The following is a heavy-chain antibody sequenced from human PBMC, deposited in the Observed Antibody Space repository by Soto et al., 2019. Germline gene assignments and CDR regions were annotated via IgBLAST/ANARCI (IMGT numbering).Heavy chain of an antibody. Sequence: KTSETLSLTCAVSGGSISSGGYYWSWIRQHPGKGLEWIGYIYYSGSTYYNPSLKSRVTISVDTYKNQFSLKLNSVTAADTAVYYCARFMDTAMVFPNYYFDYWGQGTLVTVSS. CDR2: IYYSGST. J-gene: IGHJ4*02. D-gene: IGHD5-18*01. CDR1: GGSISSGGYY. V-gene: IGHV4-31*11. CDR3: ARFMDTAMVFPNYYFDY.